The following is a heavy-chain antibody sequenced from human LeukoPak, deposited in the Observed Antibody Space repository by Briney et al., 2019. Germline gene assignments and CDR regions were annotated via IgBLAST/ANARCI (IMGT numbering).Heavy chain of an antibody. J-gene: IGHJ3*01. Sequence: SVKVSCKASGGTFSSYAISWVRQALGQGLEWMGRIIPILGIANYAQKFQGRVTITADKSTSTAYMELSSLRSEDTAVYYCAREPFIDPWGQGTMVTVSS. CDR1: GGTFSSYA. CDR3: AREPFIDP. CDR2: IIPILGIA. V-gene: IGHV1-69*04. D-gene: IGHD3-16*02.